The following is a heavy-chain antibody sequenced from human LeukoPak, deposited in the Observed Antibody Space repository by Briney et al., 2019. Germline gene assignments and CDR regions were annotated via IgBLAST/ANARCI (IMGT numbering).Heavy chain of an antibody. CDR1: GYTLTELS. CDR2: FDPEDGET. CDR3: AREPYSNYLDY. V-gene: IGHV1-24*01. Sequence: ASVKVSCKVSGYTLTELSMHWVRQAPGKGLEWMGGFDPEDGETIYAQKFQGRVTMTRDTSTSTVYMELSSLRSEDTAVYYCAREPYSNYLDYWGQGTLVTVSS. D-gene: IGHD4-11*01. J-gene: IGHJ4*02.